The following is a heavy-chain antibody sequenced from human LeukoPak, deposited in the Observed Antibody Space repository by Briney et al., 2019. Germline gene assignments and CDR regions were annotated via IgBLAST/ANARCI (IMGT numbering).Heavy chain of an antibody. D-gene: IGHD3-9*01. Sequence: SETLSLTCAVYGGSFSGYYWSWIRQPPGKGLEGIGEINHSGSTNYNPSLKSRVTISVDTSKNQFSLKLSSVTAADTAVYYCARGTGDILTGSYYFDYWGQGTLVTVSS. CDR2: INHSGST. J-gene: IGHJ4*02. V-gene: IGHV4-34*01. CDR3: ARGTGDILTGSYYFDY. CDR1: GGSFSGYY.